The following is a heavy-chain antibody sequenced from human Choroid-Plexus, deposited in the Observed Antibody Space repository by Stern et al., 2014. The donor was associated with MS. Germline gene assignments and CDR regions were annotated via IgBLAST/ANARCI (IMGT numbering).Heavy chain of an antibody. D-gene: IGHD2/OR15-2a*01. CDR1: GFTFGSCA. J-gene: IGHJ5*02. CDR3: AKDRQYLTYFFDH. V-gene: IGHV3-30*18. CDR2: VSYDGRNK. Sequence: VQLVESGGGVVQPGRPRRLSCVASGFTFGSCAMHWVRQAPGKGLEWVAGVSYDGRNKYYADTGKGRFPISRDNSQNTLYMQMSSLRPEDTARYYCAKDRQYLTYFFDHWGQGSLVTVSS.